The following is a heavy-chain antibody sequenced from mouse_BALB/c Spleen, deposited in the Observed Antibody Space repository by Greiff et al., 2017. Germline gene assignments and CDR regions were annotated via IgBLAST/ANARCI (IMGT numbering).Heavy chain of an antibody. D-gene: IGHD1-1*01. CDR1: GYTFTDYA. V-gene: IGHV1S137*01. CDR2: ISTYYGDA. CDR3: ASITTVVESTTPYFDY. Sequence: QVQLQQSGAELVRPGVSVKISCKGSGYTFTDYAMHGVKQSHAKSLEWIGVISTYYGDASYNQKFKGKATMTVDKSSSTAYMELARLTSEDSAIYYCASITTVVESTTPYFDYWGQGTTLTVSS. J-gene: IGHJ2*01.